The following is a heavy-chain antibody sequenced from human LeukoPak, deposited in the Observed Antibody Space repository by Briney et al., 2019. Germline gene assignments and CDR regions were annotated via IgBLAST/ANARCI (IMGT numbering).Heavy chain of an antibody. CDR2: ISPYNGNT. V-gene: IGHV1-18*01. CDR3: ARGGLGYCSGGSCPSNWFDP. CDR1: GYTFTSYG. D-gene: IGHD2-15*01. Sequence: GASAKVSCKASGYTFTSYGISWVRQAPGQGLEWMGWISPYNGNTNYAQKLQGRVTMTTDTSTSTAYMDLRSLRSDDTAVYYCARGGLGYCSGGSCPSNWFDPWGQGTLVTVSS. J-gene: IGHJ5*02.